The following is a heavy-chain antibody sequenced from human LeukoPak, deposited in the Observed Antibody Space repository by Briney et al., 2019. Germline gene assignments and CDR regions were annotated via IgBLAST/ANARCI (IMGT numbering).Heavy chain of an antibody. V-gene: IGHV4-34*01. CDR3: ARARWYCTNGVCYRSWFGP. CDR2: INHSGST. D-gene: IGHD2-8*01. J-gene: IGHJ5*02. Sequence: PSETLSLTCAVYGESFSGYYWSWIRQPPGKGLEWIGEINHSGSTNYNPSLKSRVTISVDTSKNQFSLKLSSVTAADTAVYYCARARWYCTNGVCYRSWFGPWGQGTLVTVSS. CDR1: GESFSGYY.